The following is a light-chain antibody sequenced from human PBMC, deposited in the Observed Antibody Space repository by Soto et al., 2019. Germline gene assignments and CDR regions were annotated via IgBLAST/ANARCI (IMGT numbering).Light chain of an antibody. J-gene: IGKJ5*01. CDR3: QQYDNSPIT. V-gene: IGKV3-20*01. CDR1: QSLSKS. Sequence: EIVLTQSPATLSLSPGEMAPLSCRASQSLSKSLVWYQQKPGQAPRLLIDGASNRATGIPARFSGTGSETDFTLTISRLEPEDFAVYYCQQYDNSPITFGQGTRLEIK. CDR2: GAS.